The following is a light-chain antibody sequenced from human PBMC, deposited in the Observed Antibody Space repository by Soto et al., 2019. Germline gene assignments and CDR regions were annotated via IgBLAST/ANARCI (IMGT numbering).Light chain of an antibody. CDR1: QSVSSN. CDR3: QQRSNWPLT. CDR2: DAS. Sequence: EIVLTQSPATLSLSRGERATLSCRASQSVSSNLTWYQQKPGQAPRLLIYDASNRATGIPARFSGSGSGTDFTLTISSLEPEDFAVYYCQQRSNWPLTFGGGTKVDIK. J-gene: IGKJ4*01. V-gene: IGKV3-11*01.